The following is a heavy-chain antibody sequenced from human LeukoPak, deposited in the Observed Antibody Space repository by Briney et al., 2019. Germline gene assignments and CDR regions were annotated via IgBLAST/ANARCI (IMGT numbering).Heavy chain of an antibody. CDR3: ARDGGATTDAFDI. CDR2: INPNSGGT. J-gene: IGHJ3*02. CDR1: GYTFTGYY. Sequence: ASVKVSCKASGYTFTGYYMHWVRQAPGQGLEWMGWINPNSGGTNYAKKFQGWVTMTRDTSISTAYMELSRLRSDDTAVYYCARDGGATTDAFDIWGQGTMVTVSS. V-gene: IGHV1-2*04. D-gene: IGHD5-12*01.